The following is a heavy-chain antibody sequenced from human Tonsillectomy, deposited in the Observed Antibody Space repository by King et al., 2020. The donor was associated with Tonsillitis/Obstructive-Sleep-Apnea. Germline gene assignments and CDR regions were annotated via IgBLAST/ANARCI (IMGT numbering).Heavy chain of an antibody. CDR3: ASWSGATTVTTPLESRWYFDL. J-gene: IGHJ2*01. CDR2: IIPIFGTA. Sequence: VQLVESGAEVKKPGSSVKVSCKASGGTFSSYAISWVRQAPGQGLEWMGGIIPIFGTANYAQKFQGRVTITADESTSTAYMELSILRSEDTAVYYCASWSGATTVTTPLESRWYFDLWGRGTLVTVSS. V-gene: IGHV1-69*01. CDR1: GGTFSSYA. D-gene: IGHD4-17*01.